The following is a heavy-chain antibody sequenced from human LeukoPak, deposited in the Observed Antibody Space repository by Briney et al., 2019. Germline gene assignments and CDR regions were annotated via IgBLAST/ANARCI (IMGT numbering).Heavy chain of an antibody. J-gene: IGHJ5*02. D-gene: IGHD4-17*01. CDR1: GYTFTSYD. Sequence: ASVKVSCKASGYTFTSYDINWVRQAPGQGLEWMGWMNPNSGDAGYAQKFQGSVTMTRDTSISTAYMELSSLRSEDTAVYYCARGPKPDYGDDSNWFGPWGQGTLVTVSS. CDR3: ARGPKPDYGDDSNWFGP. CDR2: MNPNSGDA. V-gene: IGHV1-8*01.